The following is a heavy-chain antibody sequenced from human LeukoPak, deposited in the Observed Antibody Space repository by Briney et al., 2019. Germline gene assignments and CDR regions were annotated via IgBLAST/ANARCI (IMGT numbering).Heavy chain of an antibody. CDR3: ARGDITMVRGVIYYFDY. V-gene: IGHV4-39*07. CDR2: IYYSGST. CDR1: GGSISSSSYY. D-gene: IGHD3-10*01. J-gene: IGHJ4*02. Sequence: KPSETLSLTCTVSGGSISSSSYYWGWIRQPPGKGLEWIGSIYYSGSTYYNPSLKSRVTISVDTSKNQFSLKLSSVTAADTAVYYCARGDITMVRGVIYYFDYWGQGTLVTVSS.